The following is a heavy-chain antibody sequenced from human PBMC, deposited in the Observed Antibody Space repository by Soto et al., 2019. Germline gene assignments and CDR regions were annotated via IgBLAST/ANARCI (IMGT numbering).Heavy chain of an antibody. Sequence: ASVKVSCKASGYTFTGYYMHWVRQATGQGLEWMGWMNPNSGNTGYAQKFQGRVTMTRNTSISTAYMELSSLRSEDTAVYYCARGSSRFLEWLLTPSYYYMDVWGKGTTVTVSS. J-gene: IGHJ6*03. CDR3: ARGSSRFLEWLLTPSYYYMDV. CDR1: GYTFTGYY. V-gene: IGHV1-8*02. D-gene: IGHD3-3*01. CDR2: MNPNSGNT.